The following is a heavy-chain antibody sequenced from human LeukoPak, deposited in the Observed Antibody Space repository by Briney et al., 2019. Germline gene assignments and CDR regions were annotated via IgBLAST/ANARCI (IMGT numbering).Heavy chain of an antibody. CDR2: IYYSGST. V-gene: IGHV4-59*12. J-gene: IGHJ4*02. CDR3: ARVYDYGGNSN. Sequence: SETLSLTCTVSGGSISSYYWSWIRQPPGKGLEWIGYIYYSGSTYYNPSLKSRVTISVDTSKNQFSLKLSSVTAADTAVYYCARVYDYGGNSNWGQGTLVTVSS. D-gene: IGHD4-23*01. CDR1: GGSISSYY.